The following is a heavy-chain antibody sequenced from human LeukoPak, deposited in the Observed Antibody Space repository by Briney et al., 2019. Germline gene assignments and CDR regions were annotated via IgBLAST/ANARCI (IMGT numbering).Heavy chain of an antibody. Sequence: GGSLRLSCAASGFTFSSYSMNWVRQAPGKGLGWVSYISSSSSTIYYADSVKGRFTISRDNAKNSLYLQMNSLRAEDTAVYYCARDGNIGYCSSTSCFRRRFFDIWGQGTMVTVSS. CDR1: GFTFSSYS. V-gene: IGHV3-48*01. D-gene: IGHD2-2*01. CDR2: ISSSSSTI. J-gene: IGHJ3*02. CDR3: ARDGNIGYCSSTSCFRRRFFDI.